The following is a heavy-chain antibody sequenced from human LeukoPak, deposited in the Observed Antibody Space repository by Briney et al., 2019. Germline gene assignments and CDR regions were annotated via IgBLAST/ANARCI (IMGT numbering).Heavy chain of an antibody. CDR1: GYTFTGYY. V-gene: IGHV1-2*02. J-gene: IGHJ4*02. D-gene: IGHD7-27*01. CDR3: AGGPNWVSPFDY. Sequence: PSVKVSCKASGYTFTGYYMHWVRQAPGQGLEWMGWINPNSGGTDYAQKFQGRVTMTRDTSISTAYMELSRLRSDDTAVYYCAGGPNWVSPFDYWGQGTLVTVSS. CDR2: INPNSGGT.